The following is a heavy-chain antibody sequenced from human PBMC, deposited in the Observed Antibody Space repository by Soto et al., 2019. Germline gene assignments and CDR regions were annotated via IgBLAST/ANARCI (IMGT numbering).Heavy chain of an antibody. CDR2: INAGNGNT. CDR3: ARGGSLYWYFDL. V-gene: IGHV1-3*01. Sequence: QVQLVQSGAEVKKPEASVKVSCKASGYTFTSYAMHWVRQAPGQRLEWMGWINAGNGNTKYSQKFQGRVTITRDTSASTAYMELSSLRSEETAVYYCARGGSLYWYFDLWGRGTLVTVSS. D-gene: IGHD1-26*01. J-gene: IGHJ2*01. CDR1: GYTFTSYA.